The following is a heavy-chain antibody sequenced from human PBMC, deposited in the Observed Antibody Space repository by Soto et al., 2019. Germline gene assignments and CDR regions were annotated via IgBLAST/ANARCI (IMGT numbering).Heavy chain of an antibody. CDR1: GASVSTGTYS. V-gene: IGHV4-61*01. D-gene: IGHD6-19*01. Sequence: QVHLQESGPGLVKPSETLSLTCTVSGASVSTGTYSWNWIRQLPGKRLEWIGSFYYSGSTNYNPSLRRRVAISVDTSKNQFSLRLTSVTAADTAVYYCARDAAGAANWFGPWGQGTLVTVSS. CDR3: ARDAAGAANWFGP. J-gene: IGHJ5*02. CDR2: FYYSGST.